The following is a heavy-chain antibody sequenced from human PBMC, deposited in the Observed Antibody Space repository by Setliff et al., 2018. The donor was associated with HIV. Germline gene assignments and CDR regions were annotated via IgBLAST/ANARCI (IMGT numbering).Heavy chain of an antibody. V-gene: IGHV3-30*04. CDR2: ISYDGSNK. D-gene: IGHD1-26*01. CDR1: GFTFSSYA. CDR3: ARDPPGGSYPYYFDY. Sequence: SLRLSCAASGFTFSSYAMHWVRQAPGKGLEWVAVISYDGSNKYYADSVKGRLTISRDNSKNTLYLQMNSLRAEDTAVYCCARDPPGGSYPYYFDYWGQGTLVTVS. J-gene: IGHJ4*02.